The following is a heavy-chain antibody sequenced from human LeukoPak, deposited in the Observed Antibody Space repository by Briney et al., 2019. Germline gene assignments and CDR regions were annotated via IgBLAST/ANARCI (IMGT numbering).Heavy chain of an antibody. CDR2: IYYSGST. CDR3: ARAHCITTTCYTEDY. Sequence: PSETLSLTCTVSGGSISSYYWSWIRQPPGKGLEWIGCIYYSGSTNYNPSLKSRVTISVDTSKNQFSLKLSSVTAADTAVYYCARAHCITTTCYTEDYWGQGTLVTVSS. J-gene: IGHJ4*02. V-gene: IGHV4-59*01. D-gene: IGHD2-2*02. CDR1: GGSISSYY.